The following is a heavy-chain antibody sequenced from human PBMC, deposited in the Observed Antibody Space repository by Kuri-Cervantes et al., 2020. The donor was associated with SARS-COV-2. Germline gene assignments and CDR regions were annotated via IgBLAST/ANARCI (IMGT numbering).Heavy chain of an antibody. CDR1: GYTFTRYD. V-gene: IGHV1-8*03. CDR3: ARDGDGFDY. Sequence: ASVKVSCKASGYTFTRYDINWVRQATGQGLEWMGWMNPNSGNTGYAQKFQGRVTITADKSTSTAYMELSSLRSEDTAVYYCARDGDGFDYWGQGTLVTVSS. J-gene: IGHJ4*02. D-gene: IGHD3-10*01. CDR2: MNPNSGNT.